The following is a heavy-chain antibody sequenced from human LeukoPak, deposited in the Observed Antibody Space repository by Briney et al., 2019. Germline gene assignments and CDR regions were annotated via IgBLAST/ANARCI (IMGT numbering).Heavy chain of an antibody. V-gene: IGHV3-30*02. CDR3: AKDLSTNFYDSSAYFNY. J-gene: IGHJ4*02. CDR2: IRYDRSNK. D-gene: IGHD3-22*01. Sequence: PGGSLRLSCAASGFTSSDYGMHWVRQAPGKGLEWVAFIRYDRSNKYYADSVKGRFTISRDNSENTVYLQMNSLRDEDTAVYYCAKDLSTNFYDSSAYFNYWGQGTLVT. CDR1: GFTSSDYG.